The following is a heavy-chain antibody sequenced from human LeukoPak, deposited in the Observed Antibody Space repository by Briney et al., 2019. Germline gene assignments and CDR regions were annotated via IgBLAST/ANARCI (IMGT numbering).Heavy chain of an antibody. CDR3: ARAGVYYGSVDY. V-gene: IGHV4-34*01. Sequence: SETLSLTCAVYGGSFSGYYWSWIRQPPGKGLEWIGEINHSGSTNYNPSLKSRVTISVDTSKNQFSLKLSSVTAADTAVYYCARAGVYYGSVDYWGQGTLVTVSS. CDR2: INHSGST. J-gene: IGHJ4*02. CDR1: GGSFSGYY. D-gene: IGHD3-10*01.